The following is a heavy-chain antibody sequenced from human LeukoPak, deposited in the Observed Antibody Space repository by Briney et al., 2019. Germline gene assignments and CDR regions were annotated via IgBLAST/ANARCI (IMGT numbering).Heavy chain of an antibody. V-gene: IGHV4-39*07. CDR3: ARTGYYGSGSYYFFRH. D-gene: IGHD3-10*01. J-gene: IGHJ1*01. CDR1: GGSISSSSYY. CDR2: IYYSGST. Sequence: PSETLSLTCTVSGGSISSSSYYWGWIRQPPGKGLEWIGSIYYSGSTYYNPSLKSRVTISVDTSKNQFSLKLSSVTAADTAVYYCARTGYYGSGSYYFFRHWGQGTLVTVSS.